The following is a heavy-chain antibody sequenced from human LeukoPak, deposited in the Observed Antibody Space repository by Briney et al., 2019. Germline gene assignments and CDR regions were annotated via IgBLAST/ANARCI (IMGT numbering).Heavy chain of an antibody. CDR1: GFTFSSYA. D-gene: IGHD2-8*01. Sequence: PGRSLRLSCAASGFTFSSYAMHWVRQAPGKGLEWVAVISYDGSNKYYADSVKGRFTISRDNSKNTLYLQMNSLRAEDTAVYYCARVYRFCTRGLCYSKDYWAQETRVTVSS. CDR3: ARVYRFCTRGLCYSKDY. V-gene: IGHV3-30-3*01. J-gene: IGHJ4*02. CDR2: ISYDGSNK.